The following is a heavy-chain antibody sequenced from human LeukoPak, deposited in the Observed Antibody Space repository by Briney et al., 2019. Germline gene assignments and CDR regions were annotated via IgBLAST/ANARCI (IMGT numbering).Heavy chain of an antibody. Sequence: PSQTLSLTCAVSGGSISSGGYSWSWIRQPPGKGLEWIGYIYHSGSTYYNPSLKSRVTISVDRSKNQFSLKLSSVTAADTAVYYCARRGQQWLVRGEYYFDYWGQGTLVTVSS. J-gene: IGHJ4*02. D-gene: IGHD6-19*01. CDR2: IYHSGST. CDR1: GGSISSGGYS. V-gene: IGHV4-30-2*01. CDR3: ARRGQQWLVRGEYYFDY.